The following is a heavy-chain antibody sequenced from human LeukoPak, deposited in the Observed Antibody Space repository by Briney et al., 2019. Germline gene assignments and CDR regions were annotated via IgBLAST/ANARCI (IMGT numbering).Heavy chain of an antibody. D-gene: IGHD1-26*01. CDR1: GYTFTTYD. CDR3: ARDWDLYCAFDI. J-gene: IGHJ3*02. V-gene: IGHV1-8*01. CDR2: MNPNSGNT. Sequence: ASVKVPCKASGYTFTTYDINWVRQANGQGLEWMGWMNPNSGNTGYTQKFQGRVTMTRNTSISTAYMELSSLRSEDTAVYYCARDWDLYCAFDIWGQGTMVTVSS.